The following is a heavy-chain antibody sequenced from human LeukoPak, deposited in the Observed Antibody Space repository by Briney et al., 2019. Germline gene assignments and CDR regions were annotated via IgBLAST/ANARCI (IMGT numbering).Heavy chain of an antibody. J-gene: IGHJ5*02. V-gene: IGHV4-30-4*01. CDR3: ARRGITMVREPFNWFDP. Sequence: SETLSLTCSVSGGSISRGDYYWSWIRQPPGKGLEWIGYIYYSGSSYYNPSLKSRVTISVDTSKNQFSLKLSSVTAADTAVYYCARRGITMVREPFNWFDPWGQGTLVTVSS. D-gene: IGHD3-10*01. CDR1: GGSISRGDYY. CDR2: IYYSGSS.